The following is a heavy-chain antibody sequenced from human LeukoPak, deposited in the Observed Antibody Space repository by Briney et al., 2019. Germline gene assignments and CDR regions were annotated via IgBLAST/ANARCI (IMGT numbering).Heavy chain of an antibody. CDR2: ISSGSGSI. D-gene: IGHD6-13*01. CDR1: GFTFSSFS. Sequence: GGSLRLSCAASGFTFSSFSMIWVRQAPGKGLEWLSYISSGSGSIYYADSVKGRFTISRDNAKNSLYLQMNSLRAEDTAVYYCARKRESSSSWDGGLAYWGQGTLVTVSS. V-gene: IGHV3-48*01. CDR3: ARKRESSSSWDGGLAY. J-gene: IGHJ4*02.